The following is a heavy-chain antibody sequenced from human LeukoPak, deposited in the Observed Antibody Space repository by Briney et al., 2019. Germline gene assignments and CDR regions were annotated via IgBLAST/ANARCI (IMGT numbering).Heavy chain of an antibody. D-gene: IGHD3-3*01. V-gene: IGHV4-59*01. Sequence: SETLSLTCTVSGGSISSYYWSWIRQPPGKGLEWIGYIYYSGSTNYNPSLKSRGAISVDTSKNQFSLKLSSVTAADTAVYYCAREVKLRFLGTNWFDPWGQGTLVTVSS. CDR1: GGSISSYY. CDR2: IYYSGST. J-gene: IGHJ5*02. CDR3: AREVKLRFLGTNWFDP.